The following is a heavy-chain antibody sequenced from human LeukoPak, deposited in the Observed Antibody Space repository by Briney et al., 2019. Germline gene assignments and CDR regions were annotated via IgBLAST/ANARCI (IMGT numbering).Heavy chain of an antibody. CDR2: INPNSGGT. CDR1: GYTFTDYY. CDR3: ARGQVVPAAMIDP. D-gene: IGHD2-2*01. V-gene: IGHV1-2*02. J-gene: IGHJ5*02. Sequence: ASVKVSCKASGYTFTDYYMHWVRQAPGQGLEWMGWINPNSGGTNYAQKFQGRVTMTRDTSISTAYMELSRLRSDDTAVYYCARGQVVPAAMIDPWGQGTLVTVSS.